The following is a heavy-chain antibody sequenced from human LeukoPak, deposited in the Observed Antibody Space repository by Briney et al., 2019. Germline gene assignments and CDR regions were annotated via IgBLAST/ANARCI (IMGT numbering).Heavy chain of an antibody. CDR3: AKEGVLAARTAKSSMYYYYYMDV. V-gene: IGHV3-23*01. D-gene: IGHD6-6*01. Sequence: VGSLRLSCAASGFTVSSNYMSWVRQAPGKGLEWVSAISGSGGSTYYADSVKGRFTISRDNSKNTLYLQMNSLRAEDTAVYYCAKEGVLAARTAKSSMYYYYYMDVWGKGTTVTVSS. CDR2: ISGSGGST. J-gene: IGHJ6*03. CDR1: GFTVSSNY.